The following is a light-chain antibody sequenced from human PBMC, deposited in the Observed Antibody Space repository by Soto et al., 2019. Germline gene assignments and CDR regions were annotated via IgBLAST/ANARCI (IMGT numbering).Light chain of an antibody. V-gene: IGKV3-11*01. CDR3: QKYEDSPVT. CDR1: QSVSSY. CDR2: DES. Sequence: EIVMTQSPATLSLSPGETATLSCRASQSVSSYLAWYQQKTGQAPKLLISDESDRATGIPDRLSGSGSGTDLTLTISSLEPEDFAVYYCQKYEDSPVTCGQGTKVDIK. J-gene: IGKJ1*01.